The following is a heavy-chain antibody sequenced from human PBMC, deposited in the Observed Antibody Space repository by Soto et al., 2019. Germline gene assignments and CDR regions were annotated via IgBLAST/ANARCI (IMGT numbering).Heavy chain of an antibody. J-gene: IGHJ2*01. CDR1: GFTFSSYA. CDR3: ASPLWRDDFNWGYFDL. V-gene: IGHV3-30-3*01. D-gene: IGHD2-21*01. CDR2: ISYDGSNK. Sequence: QVQLVESGGGVVQPGRSLRLSCAASGFTFSSYAMHWVRQAPGKGLEWVAVISYDGSNKYYADSVKGRFTISRDNSKNQLDLQMNSVRTEDTAGYYCASPLWRDDFNWGYFDLWGGGTLVTVSS.